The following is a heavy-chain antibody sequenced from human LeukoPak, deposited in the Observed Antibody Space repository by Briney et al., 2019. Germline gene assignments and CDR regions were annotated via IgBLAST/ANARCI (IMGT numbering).Heavy chain of an antibody. CDR2: MSHDGSYQ. D-gene: IGHD4-17*01. CDR3: ARDVTVTTDNCFDP. V-gene: IGHV3-33*05. CDR1: GXTFSGYG. Sequence: PGRTLRLSCVGFGXTFSGYGMHWVLQAPGKGLELVAVMSHDGSYQDYADSLKGRFTVSRDNSKNTLYLQMNSLKVEHTAVYYCARDVTVTTDNCFDPWGQGTLVTVSS. J-gene: IGHJ5*02.